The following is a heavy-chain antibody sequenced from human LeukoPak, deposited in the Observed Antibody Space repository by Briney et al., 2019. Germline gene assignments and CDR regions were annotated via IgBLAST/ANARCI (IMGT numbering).Heavy chain of an antibody. V-gene: IGHV6-1*01. Sequence: SQTLSLTCAISGDSVSSNSVTWNWIRQSPSRGLEWLGRTYYRSKWYNDYAVSVKSRITINPDTSKNHFSLQLNSVTPEDTAVYYCTRDLGLIDYWGQGTLVTVSS. J-gene: IGHJ4*02. CDR3: TRDLGLIDY. CDR1: GDSVSSNSVT. D-gene: IGHD3-16*01. CDR2: TYYRSKWYN.